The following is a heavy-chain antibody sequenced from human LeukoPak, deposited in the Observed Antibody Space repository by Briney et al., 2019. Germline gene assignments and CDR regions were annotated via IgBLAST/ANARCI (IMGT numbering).Heavy chain of an antibody. CDR2: INSDGSST. J-gene: IGHJ3*02. D-gene: IGHD1-26*01. CDR3: ARVPKWELLDAFDI. Sequence: GGSLRLSCAASGFTFSSYWMHWVRQAPGKGLVWVSRINSDGSSTSYADSVKSRFTVSRDNAKNTLYLQMNSLRAEDTAVYYCARVPKWELLDAFDIWGQGTMVTVSS. CDR1: GFTFSSYW. V-gene: IGHV3-74*01.